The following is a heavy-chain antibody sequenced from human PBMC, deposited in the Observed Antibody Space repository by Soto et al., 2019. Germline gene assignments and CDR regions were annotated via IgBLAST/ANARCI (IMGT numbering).Heavy chain of an antibody. D-gene: IGHD5-18*01. J-gene: IGHJ6*02. V-gene: IGHV4-4*07. CDR3: ARDGVDTAMAAWDYYYYGMDV. CDR2: IYTSGST. Sequence: SETLSLTCTVSGGSISSYYWSWIRQPAGKGLEWIGRIYTSGSTNYNPSLKSRVTMSVDTSKNQFSLKLSSVTAADTAVYYCARDGVDTAMAAWDYYYYGMDVWGQGTTVTVSS. CDR1: GGSISSYY.